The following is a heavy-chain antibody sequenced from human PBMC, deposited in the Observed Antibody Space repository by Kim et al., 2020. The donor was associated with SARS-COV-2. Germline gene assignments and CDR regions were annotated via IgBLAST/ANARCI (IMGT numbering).Heavy chain of an antibody. V-gene: IGHV3-7*01. CDR3: ARDSEITMVRGVLDY. Sequence: DSVKGRFTISRDNAKNSLYLQMNSLRAEDTAVYYCARDSEITMVRGVLDYWGQGTLVTVSS. D-gene: IGHD3-10*01. J-gene: IGHJ4*02.